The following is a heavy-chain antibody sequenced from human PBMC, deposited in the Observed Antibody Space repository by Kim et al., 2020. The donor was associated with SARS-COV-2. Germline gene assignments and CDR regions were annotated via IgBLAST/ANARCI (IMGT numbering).Heavy chain of an antibody. CDR1: GFTFSSYA. CDR2: ISYDGSNK. Sequence: GGSLRLSCVASGFTFSSYAMHWVRQAPGKGLEWVAVISYDGSNKYYADSVKGRFTISRDNSKNTLYLQMNSLRAEDTAVYYCARGHYYDSSGYYFGSGDDAFDIWGQGTMVTVSS. J-gene: IGHJ3*02. CDR3: ARGHYYDSSGYYFGSGDDAFDI. D-gene: IGHD3-22*01. V-gene: IGHV3-30-3*01.